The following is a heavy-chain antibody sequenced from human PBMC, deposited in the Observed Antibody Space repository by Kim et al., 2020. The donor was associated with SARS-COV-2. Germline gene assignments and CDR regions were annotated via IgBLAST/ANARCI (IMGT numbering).Heavy chain of an antibody. V-gene: IGHV3-23*01. CDR2: ISGSGGST. D-gene: IGHD6-13*01. Sequence: GGSLRLSCAASGFTFSSYAMSWVRQAPGKGLEWVSAISGSGGSTYYADSVKGRFTISRDNSKNTLYLQMNSLRAEDTAVYYCAKVPSSSWFYGYFDYWGQGTMVTVSS. J-gene: IGHJ4*02. CDR1: GFTFSSYA. CDR3: AKVPSSSWFYGYFDY.